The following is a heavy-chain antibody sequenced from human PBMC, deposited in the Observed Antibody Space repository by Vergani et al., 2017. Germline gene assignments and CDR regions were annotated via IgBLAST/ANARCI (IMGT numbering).Heavy chain of an antibody. D-gene: IGHD3-10*01. CDR3: ARDPRRVVRGVIINYFDY. V-gene: IGHV3-33*08. J-gene: IGHJ4*02. CDR1: GFTFSTFG. Sequence: QVQLVESGGGVVQPGRSLRLSCAASGFTFSTFGMHWVRQAPGKGLEWVAVIWYDGSNKYYADSVKGRFTISRDNSKNTLYLQMNSLRAEDTAVYYCARDPRRVVRGVIINYFDYWGQGTLVTVSS. CDR2: IWYDGSNK.